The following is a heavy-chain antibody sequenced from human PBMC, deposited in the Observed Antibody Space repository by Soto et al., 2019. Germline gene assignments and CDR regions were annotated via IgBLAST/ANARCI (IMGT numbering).Heavy chain of an antibody. J-gene: IGHJ6*02. CDR2: IIPIFGTA. V-gene: IGHV1-69*12. D-gene: IGHD6-13*01. CDR1: GGTFSSYA. CDR3: ATHSNTTLYSRSRYVSYYYYGMDV. Sequence: QVQLVQSGAEVKKPGSSVKVSCKASGGTFSSYAISWVRQAPGQGLEWMGGIIPIFGTANYAQKFQGRVTNTADESTSTAYMELSSLRSEDTSVYYCATHSNTTLYSRSRYVSYYYYGMDVWGQGTTVTVSS.